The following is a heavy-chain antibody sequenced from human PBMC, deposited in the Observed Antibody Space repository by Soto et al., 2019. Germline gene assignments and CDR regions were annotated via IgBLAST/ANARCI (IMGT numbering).Heavy chain of an antibody. J-gene: IGHJ4*02. CDR2: INAGNGNT. CDR1: GYTFTSYA. V-gene: IGHV1-3*01. CDR3: ARSIVVVTAADY. Sequence: QVQLVQSGAEVKKPGASVKVSCKASGYTFTSYAMHWVRQAPGQRLEWMGWINAGNGNTKYSQKFHGRVTISRHTSASTAYMELSSLTSEDTTVYYFARSIVVVTAADYWGQGTLVTVSA. D-gene: IGHD2-21*02.